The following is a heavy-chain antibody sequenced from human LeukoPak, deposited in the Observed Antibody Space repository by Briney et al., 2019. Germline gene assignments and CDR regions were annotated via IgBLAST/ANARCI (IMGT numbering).Heavy chain of an antibody. J-gene: IGHJ4*02. CDR1: GFTFSSYS. CDR2: ISTTSGNI. Sequence: GGSLRLSCAASGFTFSSYSMNWVRQAPGKGLEWVAAISTTSGNIYYADSVKGRFTISRDNAKNSLYLQMNSLRVEDTALYYCARRAPSHDFDDWGQGTLVAVSS. V-gene: IGHV3-21*01. CDR3: ARRAPSHDFDD.